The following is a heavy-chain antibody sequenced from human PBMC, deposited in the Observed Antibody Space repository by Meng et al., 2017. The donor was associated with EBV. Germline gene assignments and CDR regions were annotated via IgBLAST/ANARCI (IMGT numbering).Heavy chain of an antibody. CDR1: GFSPRTRGVG. Sequence: TLKEHGPQLVHPPQTPPLTCTFSGFSPRTRGVGVCWIRQPPGKALEWLALIYWDDDKRYSPSLKSRLTITKDTSKNQVVLTMTNMDPVDAATYYCAHIIAARPFDYWGQGTLVTVSS. J-gene: IGHJ4*02. D-gene: IGHD6-6*01. CDR2: IYWDDDK. V-gene: IGHV2-5*02. CDR3: AHIIAARPFDY.